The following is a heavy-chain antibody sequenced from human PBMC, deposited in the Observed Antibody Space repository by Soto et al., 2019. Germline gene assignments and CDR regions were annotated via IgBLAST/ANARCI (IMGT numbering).Heavy chain of an antibody. CDR3: ARQPTTGDTDLWFDP. D-gene: IGHD2-21*01. V-gene: IGHV4-39*01. J-gene: IGHJ5*02. CDR1: GGSISTSRSY. CDR2: IFYSGST. Sequence: SETLSLTCSVSGGSISTSRSYWAWIRQPPGKGLEWLANIFYSGSTFYNPSLASRVSVSVGTSKNEFSLKLRSVTAADTAVYYCARQPTTGDTDLWFDPWGQGTLVTVSS.